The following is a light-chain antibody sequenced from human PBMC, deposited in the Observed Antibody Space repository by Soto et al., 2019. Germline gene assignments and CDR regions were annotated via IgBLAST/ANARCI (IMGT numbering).Light chain of an antibody. J-gene: IGLJ2*01. CDR2: AVS. Sequence: QSVLTQPASVSGSPGQSITISCTGTSSDVGGYNHVSWYQHSPGKAPKLILFAVSDRPSRVSHRFSGSKSGNTASLTISGLQAEDEAYYYCCSYTSLSTVVFGGGTKVTVL. CDR3: CSYTSLSTVV. V-gene: IGLV2-14*01. CDR1: SSDVGGYNH.